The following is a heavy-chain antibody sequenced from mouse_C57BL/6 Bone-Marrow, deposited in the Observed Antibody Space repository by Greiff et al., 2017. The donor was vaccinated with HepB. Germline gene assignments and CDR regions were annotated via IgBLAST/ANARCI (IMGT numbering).Heavy chain of an antibody. CDR1: GFSFNTYA. CDR2: IRSKSNNYAT. J-gene: IGHJ3*01. Sequence: EVMLVESGGGLVQPKGSLKLSCAASGFSFNTYAMNWVRQAPGKGLEWVARIRSKSNNYATYYADSVKDRFTISRDDSESMLYLQMNNLKTEDTAMYYCVRGAHSNSFAYWGQGTLVTVSA. D-gene: IGHD2-5*01. V-gene: IGHV10-1*01. CDR3: VRGAHSNSFAY.